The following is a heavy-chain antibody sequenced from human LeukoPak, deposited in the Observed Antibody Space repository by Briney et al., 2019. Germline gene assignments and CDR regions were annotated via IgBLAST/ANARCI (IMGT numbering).Heavy chain of an antibody. CDR1: GYSISSGYY. J-gene: IGHJ4*02. D-gene: IGHD1-26*01. V-gene: IGHV4-38-2*01. CDR3: ARNPEIVGATNFGY. Sequence: SETLSLTCAVSGYSISSGYYWGWIRQPPGKGLEWIGSIYRSGSTYYNPSLKSRVTISVDTSKNQFSLKLSSVTAADTAVYYCARNPEIVGATNFGYWGQGTLVTVSS. CDR2: IYRSGST.